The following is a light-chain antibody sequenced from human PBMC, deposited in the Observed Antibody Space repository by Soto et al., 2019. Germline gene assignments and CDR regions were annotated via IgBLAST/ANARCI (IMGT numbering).Light chain of an antibody. CDR2: DVT. Sequence: QSVLTQPPSASGSPGQSVTISCTGTSSDIGGYNFVSWYQQHPGKAPKLMIYDVTKRPSGVPDRFSGSKSGNTASVTVSGLQAEDEADYYCASYAGVNNLLFGGGTKLTVL. CDR1: SSDIGGYNF. CDR3: ASYAGVNNLL. J-gene: IGLJ2*01. V-gene: IGLV2-8*01.